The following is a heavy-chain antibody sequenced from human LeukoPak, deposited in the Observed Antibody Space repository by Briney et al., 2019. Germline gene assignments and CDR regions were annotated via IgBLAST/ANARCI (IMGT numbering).Heavy chain of an antibody. CDR3: ARLSSLDAFDI. Sequence: SETLSLTCTVSGGSISSSSYYWGWIRQPPGKGLEWIGSIYYSGSTYYNPSLKSRVTISVDASKNQFSLKLSSVTAADTAVYYCARLSSLDAFDIWGQGTMVTVSS. CDR2: IYYSGST. J-gene: IGHJ3*02. D-gene: IGHD2-2*01. V-gene: IGHV4-39*01. CDR1: GGSISSSSYY.